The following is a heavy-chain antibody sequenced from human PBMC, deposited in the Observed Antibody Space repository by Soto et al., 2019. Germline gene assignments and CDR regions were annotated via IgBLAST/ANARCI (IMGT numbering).Heavy chain of an antibody. J-gene: IGHJ4*02. Sequence: GGSLRLSCAASGFSFSDYGMHWVRQAPGKGLQWVAVIWYDGSNKYYGDSVKGRFTISRDNSKKTLYLQMDSLRAEDTAVYYCVRGHYDSRGFYQFDYWGQGTLVTVSS. CDR2: IWYDGSNK. CDR1: GFSFSDYG. CDR3: VRGHYDSRGFYQFDY. V-gene: IGHV3-33*01. D-gene: IGHD3-22*01.